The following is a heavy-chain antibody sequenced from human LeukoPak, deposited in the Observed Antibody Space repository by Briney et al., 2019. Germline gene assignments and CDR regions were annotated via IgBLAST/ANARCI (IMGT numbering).Heavy chain of an antibody. CDR3: ARDAQFTVVVPAAKLNYMDV. D-gene: IGHD2-2*01. CDR2: INPNNGGT. CDR1: GYTFSAYY. Sequence: WASVKVSCKASGYTFSAYYIHWVRQAPGQGLEWMGWINPNNGGTNYAQKFEGRVIMTRDMSSTVYMEVRRLRSDDTAIYYCARDAQFTVVVPAAKLNYMDVWGKGTTVTVSS. J-gene: IGHJ6*03. V-gene: IGHV1-2*02.